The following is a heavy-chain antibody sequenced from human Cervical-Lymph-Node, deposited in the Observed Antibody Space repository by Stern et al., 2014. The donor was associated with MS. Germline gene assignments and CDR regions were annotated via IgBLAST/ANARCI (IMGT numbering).Heavy chain of an antibody. CDR1: GYTFTNYG. CDR3: SRDFDDYVGPDY. Sequence: QVQLVQSGPEVKKPGASVKVSCKASGYTFTNYGINWVRQAPGQGLEWMGWISANNGDRKYVQRFQGRVTMTTDTSTSTAYMELMSLRSDDTAVYYCSRDFDDYVGPDYWGQGTLVIVSS. V-gene: IGHV1-18*01. J-gene: IGHJ4*02. D-gene: IGHD4-17*01. CDR2: ISANNGDR.